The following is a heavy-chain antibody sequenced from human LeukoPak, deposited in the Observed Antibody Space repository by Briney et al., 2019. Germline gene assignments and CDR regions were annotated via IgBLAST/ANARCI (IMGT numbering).Heavy chain of an antibody. CDR3: ARGGL. V-gene: IGHV4-61*01. J-gene: IGHJ4*02. CDR2: IYYSGST. CDR1: GGSVSSDTYY. Sequence: SETLSLTCTVSGGSVSSDTYYWSWIRQPPGKGLEWIEYIYYSGSTNYNPSLKSRVTISIDTSKNQFSLKLSSVTAADTAVYYCARGGLWGQGTLVTVSS.